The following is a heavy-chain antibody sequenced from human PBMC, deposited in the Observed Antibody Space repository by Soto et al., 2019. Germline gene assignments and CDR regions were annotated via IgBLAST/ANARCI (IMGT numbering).Heavy chain of an antibody. J-gene: IGHJ6*02. CDR3: AREEGAAFSYDGMDV. V-gene: IGHV3-74*01. Sequence: EVQLVESGGGLVQPGGSLRLSCAASGFTFSSYWMHWVRQAPGKGLVWVSRINSDGRSTSYADSVKGRFTISRDNAKNTLYLHMNSLRAEDTAVYYCAREEGAAFSYDGMDVWGQGTTVTVSS. CDR1: GFTFSSYW. CDR2: INSDGRST.